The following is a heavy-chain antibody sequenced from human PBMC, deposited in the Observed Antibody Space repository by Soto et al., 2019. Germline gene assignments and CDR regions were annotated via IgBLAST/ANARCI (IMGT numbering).Heavy chain of an antibody. CDR3: ARGSYYSSGTIHRPYDY. D-gene: IGHD3-10*01. CDR1: GFTFSIYA. V-gene: IGHV3-64*02. CDR2: ISYDGTIT. J-gene: IGHJ4*02. Sequence: GGSLRLSCAASGFTFSIYAMHWVRQAPGKGLEYVSAISYDGTITYYADSVKGRFTISRDDSRNTVYLQMGSLRPEDMAVYYCARGSYYSSGTIHRPYDYWGQGTLVTVSS.